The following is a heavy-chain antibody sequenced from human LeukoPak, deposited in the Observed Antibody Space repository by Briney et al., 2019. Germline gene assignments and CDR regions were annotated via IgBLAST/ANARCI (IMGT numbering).Heavy chain of an antibody. V-gene: IGHV4-31*03. J-gene: IGHJ4*02. CDR2: IYYSGRT. CDR3: ARVSRIQLWSSGFDY. Sequence: SETLSLTCTVSGASISSGGYYWGWVREHPGKGLEWIGYIYYSGRTYYNPSLKSRVTISVDTSKTQFSLKLSSVTAADTAVYYCARVSRIQLWSSGFDYWGQGTLVTVSS. CDR1: GASISSGGYY. D-gene: IGHD5-18*01.